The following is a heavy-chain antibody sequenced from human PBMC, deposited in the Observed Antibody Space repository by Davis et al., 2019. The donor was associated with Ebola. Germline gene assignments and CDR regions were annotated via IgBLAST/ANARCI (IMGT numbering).Heavy chain of an antibody. CDR1: GGSISSGDYY. D-gene: IGHD5-18*01. J-gene: IGHJ4*02. Sequence: SETLSLTCTVSGGSISSGDYYWSWIRQPPGKGLEWIGYIYYSGSTYYHPSLKTRVTISVDTSKHQFSLKLSSVTAADTAVYYCARGVRIGDSYSYAALRDWGQGTLVTVSS. CDR3: ARGVRIGDSYSYAALRD. V-gene: IGHV4-30-4*01. CDR2: IYYSGST.